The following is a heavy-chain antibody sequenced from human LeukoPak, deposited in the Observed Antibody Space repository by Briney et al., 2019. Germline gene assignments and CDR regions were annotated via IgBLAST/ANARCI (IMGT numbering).Heavy chain of an antibody. CDR1: GFTFSSYG. J-gene: IGHJ4*02. V-gene: IGHV3-30*18. Sequence: PGRSLRLSCAASGFTFSSYGMHWVRQAPGTGLEWVAVMSYDGSIKYYADSVKGRFTISRDNSKNTLYLQMNSLRAEDTAVYYCAKGFREGGALDYWGQGTLVTVSS. CDR2: MSYDGSIK. CDR3: AKGFREGGALDY. D-gene: IGHD3-16*01.